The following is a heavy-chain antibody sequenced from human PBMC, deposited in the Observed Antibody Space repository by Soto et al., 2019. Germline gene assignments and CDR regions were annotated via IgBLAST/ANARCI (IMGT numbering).Heavy chain of an antibody. CDR1: GGTFSSYA. J-gene: IGHJ6*02. D-gene: IGHD3-3*01. Sequence: QVQLVQSGAEVKKPGSSVKVSCKASGGTFSSYAISWVRQAPGQGLEWMGGIIPIFGTANYAQKFQGRVTITADKSTSTAYMELSSLRSEDTAVYYCARDGEYYDFRSGFSAYYYYGMDVWGQGTTVTVSS. CDR2: IIPIFGTA. CDR3: ARDGEYYDFRSGFSAYYYYGMDV. V-gene: IGHV1-69*06.